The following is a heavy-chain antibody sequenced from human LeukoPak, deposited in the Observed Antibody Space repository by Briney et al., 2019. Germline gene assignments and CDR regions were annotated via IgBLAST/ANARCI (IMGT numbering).Heavy chain of an antibody. Sequence: GGSLRLSCAVSGFNLSSNYLNWVRQAPGKGPEWVSVIYSGGSTYYADSVKGRFTISRDNSKNTLYLQMNSLRAEDTAAYHCARVDSRTAQFDYWGQGTLVTVSS. J-gene: IGHJ4*02. CDR1: GFNLSSNY. CDR3: ARVDSRTAQFDY. CDR2: IYSGGST. V-gene: IGHV3-66*01. D-gene: IGHD6-13*01.